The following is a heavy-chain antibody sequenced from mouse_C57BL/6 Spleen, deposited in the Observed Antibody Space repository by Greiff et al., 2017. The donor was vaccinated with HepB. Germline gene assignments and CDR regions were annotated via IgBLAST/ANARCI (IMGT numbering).Heavy chain of an antibody. CDR3: ARKGEGYGNYWYFDV. CDR1: GYTFTDHT. V-gene: IGHV1-78*01. J-gene: IGHJ1*03. D-gene: IGHD2-1*01. CDR2: IYPRDGST. Sequence: VQLQQSDAELVKPGASVKISCKVSGYTFTDHTIHWMKQRPEQGLEWIGYIYPRDGSTKYNEKFKGKATLTADKSSSTAYMQLNSLTSEDSAVYFCARKGEGYGNYWYFDVWGTGTTVTVSS.